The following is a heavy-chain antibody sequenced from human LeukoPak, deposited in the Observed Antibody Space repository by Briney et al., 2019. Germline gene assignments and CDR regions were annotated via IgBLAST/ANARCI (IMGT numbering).Heavy chain of an antibody. Sequence: MPSQTLSLTCTVSGGSISSGGYYWSWIRQHPGKGLEWIGYIYYSGSTYYNPSLKSRVTISVDTSKNQFSLKLSSVTAADTAVYYCARCRVTTGYFDLWGRGTLVTVSS. J-gene: IGHJ2*01. CDR3: ARCRVTTGYFDL. D-gene: IGHD2-21*02. V-gene: IGHV4-31*03. CDR2: IYYSGST. CDR1: GGSISSGGYY.